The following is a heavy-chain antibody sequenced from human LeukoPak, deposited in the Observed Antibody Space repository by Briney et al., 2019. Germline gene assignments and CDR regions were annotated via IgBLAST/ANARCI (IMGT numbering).Heavy chain of an antibody. CDR3: ARPRSTMVRGVFTIDY. CDR2: INPNSGGT. D-gene: IGHD3-10*01. Sequence: ASVKVSCKASGYTFTGYYMHWVRQAPGQGLEWMGWINPNSGGTNYAQKFQGRVTMTRDTSISTAYMELSRLRSDDTAVYHCARPRSTMVRGVFTIDYWGQGTLVTVSS. V-gene: IGHV1-2*02. J-gene: IGHJ4*02. CDR1: GYTFTGYY.